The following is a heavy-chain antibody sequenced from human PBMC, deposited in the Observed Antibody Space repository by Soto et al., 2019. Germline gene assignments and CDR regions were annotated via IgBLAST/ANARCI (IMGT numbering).Heavy chain of an antibody. CDR1: GAAISSGNYY. CDR2: ISYSGSA. Sequence: PSETLSLTCTVSGAAISSGNYYWNWIRQHPGKGLEWIGYISYSGSACYNPSLKSRVTVSGDTSKSHFSLKLSSVTAADTAVYYCARGTNLDYFDSWGQGTLVTVSS. CDR3: ARGTNLDYFDS. V-gene: IGHV4-31*03. J-gene: IGHJ4*02. D-gene: IGHD2-8*01.